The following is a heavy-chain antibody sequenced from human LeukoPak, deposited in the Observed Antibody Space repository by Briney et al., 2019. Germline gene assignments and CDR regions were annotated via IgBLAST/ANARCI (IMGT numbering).Heavy chain of an antibody. Sequence: GGSLRLSCAASGFTFSSYAMTWVRQAPGKGLEWVSVISGSGGSTYYADSVKGRFTISRDNSKNTLYLQMNSLRADDTAVYYCAKAGFSGSYFAGGNAFDIWGQGTMVTVSS. V-gene: IGHV3-23*01. D-gene: IGHD1-26*01. J-gene: IGHJ3*02. CDR2: ISGSGGST. CDR3: AKAGFSGSYFAGGNAFDI. CDR1: GFTFSSYA.